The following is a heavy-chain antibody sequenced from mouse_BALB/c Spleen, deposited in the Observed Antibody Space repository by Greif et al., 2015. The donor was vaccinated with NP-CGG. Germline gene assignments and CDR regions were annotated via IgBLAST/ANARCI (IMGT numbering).Heavy chain of an antibody. CDR1: GFNIKDTY. J-gene: IGHJ4*01. CDR2: IDPANGNT. Sequence: EVQLQQSGAELVKPGASVKLSCTASGFNIKDTYMHWVKQRPEQGLEWIGRIDPANGNTKYDPKFQGKATITADTSSNTAYLQLSSLTSEDTAVYYCARYDGYYVGTMDYWGQGTSVTVSS. CDR3: ARYDGYYVGTMDY. V-gene: IGHV14-3*02. D-gene: IGHD2-3*01.